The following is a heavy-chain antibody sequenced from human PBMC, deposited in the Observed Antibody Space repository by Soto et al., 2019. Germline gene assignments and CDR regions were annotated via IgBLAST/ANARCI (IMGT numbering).Heavy chain of an antibody. Sequence: EVQLLESGGGLVQPGGSLRLSCAASGFTFSSYAMSWVRQAPGKGLEWVSAISGSGGSTYYADSVKGRFTISRDNSKNTLYLQMNSLRAEDTAVYYCAKDKKIWLECLLSEYYFDYWGQGTLVTVSS. CDR3: AKDKKIWLECLLSEYYFDY. V-gene: IGHV3-23*01. CDR2: ISGSGGST. D-gene: IGHD3-3*01. J-gene: IGHJ4*02. CDR1: GFTFSSYA.